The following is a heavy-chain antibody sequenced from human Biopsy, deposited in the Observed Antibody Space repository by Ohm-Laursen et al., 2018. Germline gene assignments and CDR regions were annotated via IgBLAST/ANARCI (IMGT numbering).Heavy chain of an antibody. CDR3: ARTPRDSFWSGSYKRGLWFDP. V-gene: IGHV4-59*01. CDR2: VYNGGIT. CDR1: GGSIISYY. J-gene: IGHJ5*02. Sequence: SETLSLTCSVYGGSIISYYWPWIRQPPGKGLEWIGHVYNGGITNYNPSLKSRVTISKDTSKNQFSLQVNSVTAADTAVYYCARTPRDSFWSGSYKRGLWFDPWGQGTLVIVSS. D-gene: IGHD3-3*01.